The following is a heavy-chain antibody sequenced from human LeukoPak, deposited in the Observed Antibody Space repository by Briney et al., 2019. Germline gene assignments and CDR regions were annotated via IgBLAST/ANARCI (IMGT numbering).Heavy chain of an antibody. D-gene: IGHD3-3*02. CDR2: ISYSGTT. CDR1: GGSISSGDPF. J-gene: IGHJ4*02. V-gene: IGHV4-30-4*01. Sequence: SQTLSLTCTVSGGSISSGDPFWSWIRQPPGKGLESIAYISYSGTTYYSPSLKSRLSISVDTSENQFSLKLTSVTAADTAVYYCARGRFSVYYFDYWGQGSLVTVSS. CDR3: ARGRFSVYYFDY.